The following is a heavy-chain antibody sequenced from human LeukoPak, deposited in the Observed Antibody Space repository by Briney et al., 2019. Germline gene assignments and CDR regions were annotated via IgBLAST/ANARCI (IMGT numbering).Heavy chain of an antibody. CDR2: INPNSGGT. D-gene: IGHD4-17*01. J-gene: IGHJ3*02. Sequence: ASVKVSCKASGYTFTGYYMHWVRQAPGQGLEWMGWINPNSGGTNYAQKFQGRVTTTRDKSISTAYMELSRLRSDDTAVYYCARDLITVTTWRLGAFDIWGQGTMVTVSS. V-gene: IGHV1-2*02. CDR1: GYTFTGYY. CDR3: ARDLITVTTWRLGAFDI.